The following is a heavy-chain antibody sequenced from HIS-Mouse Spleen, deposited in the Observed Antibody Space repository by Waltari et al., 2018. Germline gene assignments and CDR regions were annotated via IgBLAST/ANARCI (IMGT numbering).Heavy chain of an antibody. CDR3: ARGGLAAAGWYFDL. D-gene: IGHD6-13*01. Sequence: LSCAASGFTVSSNYMSWVRQAPGKGLEWVSVIYSGGSTYYADSVKGRFTISRDNSKNTLYLQMNSLRAEDTAVYYCARGGLAAAGWYFDLWGRGTLVTVSS. J-gene: IGHJ2*01. V-gene: IGHV3-53*01. CDR1: GFTVSSNY. CDR2: IYSGGST.